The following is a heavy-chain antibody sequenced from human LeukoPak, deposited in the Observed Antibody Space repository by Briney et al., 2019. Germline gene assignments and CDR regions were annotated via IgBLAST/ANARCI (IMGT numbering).Heavy chain of an antibody. CDR1: GFTFSSYE. V-gene: IGHV3-48*03. Sequence: AGGSLRLYSAAYGFTFSSYEMNWVRQAPGKGLEWVSNISSSGSTIYYADSVKGRFTISRDNAKNSLYLQMNSLRAEDTAVYYCARVSLGLRLGELSLNVGKDYWGQGTLVTVSS. D-gene: IGHD3-16*02. CDR3: ARVSLGLRLGELSLNVGKDY. J-gene: IGHJ4*02. CDR2: ISSSGSTI.